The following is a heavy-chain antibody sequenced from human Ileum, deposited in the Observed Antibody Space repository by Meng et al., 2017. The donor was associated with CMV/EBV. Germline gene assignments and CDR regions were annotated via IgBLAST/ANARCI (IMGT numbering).Heavy chain of an antibody. V-gene: IGHV1-18*01. CDR3: AMGGGYGDFHDPLDY. CDR2: ISADNHNT. D-gene: IGHD4-17*01. Sequence: ASVQVSCKAPGNIFAKNGISWVRQAPGQGLEWMGWISADNHNTNNVQKFQGRINMTTDTSTSIDYMELRSLRSDDTAVYYCAMGGGYGDFHDPLDYWGQGTLVTVSS. CDR1: GNIFAKNG. J-gene: IGHJ4*02.